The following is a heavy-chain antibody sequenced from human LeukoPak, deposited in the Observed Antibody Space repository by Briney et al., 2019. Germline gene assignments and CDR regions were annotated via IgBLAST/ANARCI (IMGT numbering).Heavy chain of an antibody. V-gene: IGHV3-9*01. CDR1: GFTFDDYA. Sequence: GGSLRLSCAASGFTFDDYAMHWVRQAPGKGLEWVSGISWNSGSLGYADSVKGRFTISRDNAKNSLYLQMNSLRAEDTAVYYCASLSLRWPDYWGQGILVTVSS. J-gene: IGHJ4*02. CDR3: ASLSLRWPDY. CDR2: ISWNSGSL. D-gene: IGHD4-23*01.